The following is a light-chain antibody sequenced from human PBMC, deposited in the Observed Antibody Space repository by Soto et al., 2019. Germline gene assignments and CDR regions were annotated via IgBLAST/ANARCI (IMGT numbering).Light chain of an antibody. CDR3: QQRSNWPPIT. J-gene: IGKJ5*01. V-gene: IGKV3-11*01. CDR1: QSVSTY. CDR2: DAS. Sequence: IVFAQSPAALSFCPRERPTLSFDPSQSVSTYLAWYQQRPGQAPRLLIHDASHRAAGIPARFSGSGFGTDFTLTISSLEPEDAAVYYCQQRSNWPPITFGQGTRLEIK.